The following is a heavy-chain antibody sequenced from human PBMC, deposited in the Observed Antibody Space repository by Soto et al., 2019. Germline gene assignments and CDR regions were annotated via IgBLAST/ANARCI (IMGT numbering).Heavy chain of an antibody. CDR3: AKRNWGGWYFDL. CDR1: GFTFSSYA. Sequence: EVQLLESGGGLVQPGGSLRLSCAASGFTFSSYAMIWVRQAPGKGLEWVSAISGSGGSTYYADSVKGRFTISRDNSKNTLYLQMNSLIAEDTAVYYCAKRNWGGWYFDLWGRGTLVTVSS. D-gene: IGHD7-27*01. CDR2: ISGSGGST. J-gene: IGHJ2*01. V-gene: IGHV3-23*01.